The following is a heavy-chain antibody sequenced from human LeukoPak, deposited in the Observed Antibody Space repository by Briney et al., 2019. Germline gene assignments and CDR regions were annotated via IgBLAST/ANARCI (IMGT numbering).Heavy chain of an antibody. Sequence: ASVKVSCKASGGTFSSYAISWVRQAPGQGLEWMGLINAGNGNTKYSQKFQGRVTITRDTSASTAYMELSSLRSEDTAVYYCARSDYDYVWGSPYFDYWGQGTLVTVSS. CDR3: ARSDYDYVWGSPYFDY. V-gene: IGHV1-3*01. D-gene: IGHD3-16*01. J-gene: IGHJ4*02. CDR2: INAGNGNT. CDR1: GGTFSSYA.